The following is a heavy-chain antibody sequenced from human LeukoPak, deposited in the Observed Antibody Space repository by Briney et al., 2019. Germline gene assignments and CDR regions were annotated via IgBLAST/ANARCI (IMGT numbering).Heavy chain of an antibody. V-gene: IGHV3-30*18. CDR2: ISHDGGNK. CDR3: VKPRGGYYFDY. D-gene: IGHD3-3*01. J-gene: IGHJ4*02. CDR1: GFTFSVYG. Sequence: PGTSLRLSCAASGFTFSVYGMHWVRQGPGKGLEWVALISHDGGNKNYTDSVKGRFTISRDNSKNTVYLQMNSLRPEDTAVYYCVKPRGGYYFDYWGQGTLVTVSS.